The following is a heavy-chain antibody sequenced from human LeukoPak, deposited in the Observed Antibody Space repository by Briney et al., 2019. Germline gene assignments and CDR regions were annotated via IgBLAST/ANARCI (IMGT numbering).Heavy chain of an antibody. J-gene: IGHJ4*02. D-gene: IGHD3-3*01. Sequence: GRSQRLSCAASGFTFSSYAMHWVRQAPGKGLEWVAVISYDGSNKYYADSVKGRFTISRDNSKNTLYLQMNSLRAEDTAVYYCARDLRSDGFSDYWGQGTLVTVSS. CDR2: ISYDGSNK. CDR3: ARDLRSDGFSDY. CDR1: GFTFSSYA. V-gene: IGHV3-30*04.